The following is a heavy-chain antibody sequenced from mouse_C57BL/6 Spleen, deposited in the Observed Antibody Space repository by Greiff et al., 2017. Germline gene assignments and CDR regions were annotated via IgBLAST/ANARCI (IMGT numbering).Heavy chain of an antibody. Sequence: VQLQQPGAELVRPGSSVKLSCKASGYTFTSYWMHWVKQRPIQGLEWIGNIDPSDSETHYNQKFKDKATLTVDKSSSTAYMQLSSLTSEDSAVYYCAREGKDFYDYDWFADWGQGTLVTVSA. V-gene: IGHV1-52*01. J-gene: IGHJ3*01. CDR3: AREGKDFYDYDWFAD. CDR1: GYTFTSYW. CDR2: IDPSDSET. D-gene: IGHD2-4*01.